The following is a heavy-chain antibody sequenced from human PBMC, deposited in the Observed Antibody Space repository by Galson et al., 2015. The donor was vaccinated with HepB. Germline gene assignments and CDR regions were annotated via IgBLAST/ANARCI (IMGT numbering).Heavy chain of an antibody. CDR3: VGRDTMIRGGHGMDV. V-gene: IGHV5-51*03. Sequence: QSGAEVKNPGESLKLSCKASGYSFTTYWIAWVRQTPGKGLEWMGIIYPGDSDTRYSPSFRGQVTISADKATNTAVLQWSSLKASDTAMYYCVGRDTMIRGGHGMDVWGQGTTVSVSS. CDR2: IYPGDSDT. CDR1: GYSFTTYW. D-gene: IGHD3-10*01. J-gene: IGHJ6*02.